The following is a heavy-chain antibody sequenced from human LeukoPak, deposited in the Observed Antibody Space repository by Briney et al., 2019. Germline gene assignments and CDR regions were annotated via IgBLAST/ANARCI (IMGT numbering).Heavy chain of an antibody. CDR1: GYTFTGYY. J-gene: IGHJ4*02. V-gene: IGHV1-69*13. CDR3: ARARDGVTTFDY. D-gene: IGHD4-11*01. CDR2: IIPIFGTA. Sequence: SVKVSCKASGYTFTGYYMHWVRQAPGQGLEWMGGIIPIFGTANYAQKFQGRVTITADESTSTAYMELSSLRSEDTAVYYCARARDGVTTFDYWGQGTLVTVSS.